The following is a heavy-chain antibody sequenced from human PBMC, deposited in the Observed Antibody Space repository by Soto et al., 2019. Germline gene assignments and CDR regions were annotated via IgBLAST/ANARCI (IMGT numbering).Heavy chain of an antibody. V-gene: IGHV4-59*01. Sequence: SETLSLTCTVSGGSISSYYWSWIRQPPGKGLEWIGYIYYSGSTNYNPSLKSRVTISVDTSKNQFSLKLSSVTAADTAVYYCARECTCCYAPFAFDIWGQGTMVTVSS. D-gene: IGHD2-2*01. CDR3: ARECTCCYAPFAFDI. J-gene: IGHJ3*02. CDR2: IYYSGST. CDR1: GGSISSYY.